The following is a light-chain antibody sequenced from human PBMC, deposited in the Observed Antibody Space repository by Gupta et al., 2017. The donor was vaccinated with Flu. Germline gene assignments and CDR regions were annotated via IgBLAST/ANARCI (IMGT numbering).Light chain of an antibody. V-gene: IGKV4-1*01. CDR2: WAS. Sequence: SLGERATINCKSSQSVLYTSNNRNYLAWYQPKPGQTPKLLMYWASTRESGVPDRFSGSGSGTDFTLTISSLKAEDVAVYYCQQYYSTPRTFGQGTKVEIK. CDR1: QSVLYTSNNRNY. CDR3: QQYYSTPRT. J-gene: IGKJ1*01.